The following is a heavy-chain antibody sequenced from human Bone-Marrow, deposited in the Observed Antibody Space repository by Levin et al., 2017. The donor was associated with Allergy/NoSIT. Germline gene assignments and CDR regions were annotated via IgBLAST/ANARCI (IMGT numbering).Heavy chain of an antibody. J-gene: IGHJ5*02. V-gene: IGHV4-4*02. CDR1: GVSIDTYHW. CDR2: INQRGTA. CDR3: ARQRCTNDSCYTSRGWLDP. Sequence: GSLRLSCDVSGVSIDTYHWWTWVRQPPGKGLQWIGEINQRGTATYNSSLRSRVLMSVDKSTNQFSLRLTSVTAADTATYYCARQRCTNDSCYTSRGWLDPWGPGILVTVSS. D-gene: IGHD2-2*02.